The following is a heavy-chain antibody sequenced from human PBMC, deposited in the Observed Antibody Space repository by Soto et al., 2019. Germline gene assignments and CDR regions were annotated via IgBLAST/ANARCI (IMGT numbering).Heavy chain of an antibody. J-gene: IGHJ4*02. CDR1: GGSISSGDYY. CDR2: IYYSGST. Sequence: QVQLQESGPGLVKPSQTLSLTCTVSGGSISSGDYYWSWIRQPPGKGLEWIGYIYYSGSTYYNPSLKSRVTISVDTSKNKSPRKLRSVTAADTAVYYCARVGGFGATTIDYWGQGTLVTVSS. V-gene: IGHV4-30-4*01. D-gene: IGHD3-10*01. CDR3: ARVGGFGATTIDY.